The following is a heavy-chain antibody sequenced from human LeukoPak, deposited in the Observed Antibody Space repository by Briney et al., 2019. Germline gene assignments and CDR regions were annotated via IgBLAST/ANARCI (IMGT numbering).Heavy chain of an antibody. J-gene: IGHJ6*03. D-gene: IGHD4-17*01. V-gene: IGHV4-4*02. CDR3: ARIGAYGDYSHYYYYYMDV. CDR2: IYHSGST. Sequence: PSETLSLTCAVSGGSISSSNWWSWVRQPPGKGLEWIGEIYHSGSTNYNPSLKSRVTISVDKSKNQFSLKLSSVTAADTAVYYCARIGAYGDYSHYYYYYMDVWGKGTTVTVSS. CDR1: GGSISSSNW.